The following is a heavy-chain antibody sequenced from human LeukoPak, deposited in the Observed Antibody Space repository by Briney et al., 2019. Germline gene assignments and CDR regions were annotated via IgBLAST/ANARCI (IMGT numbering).Heavy chain of an antibody. Sequence: SETLSLTCTVSGGSISSSTLYWAWIRQPPGKGLEWIGSIHYSGGPYYNASVKSRATISVDTSRNQFSLRLSSVTAAATAIYYCARSGPYQLGSGNYAFDVWGQGTMVTVSS. CDR1: GGSISSSTLY. CDR2: IHYSGGP. J-gene: IGHJ3*01. V-gene: IGHV4-39*07. D-gene: IGHD3-10*01. CDR3: ARSGPYQLGSGNYAFDV.